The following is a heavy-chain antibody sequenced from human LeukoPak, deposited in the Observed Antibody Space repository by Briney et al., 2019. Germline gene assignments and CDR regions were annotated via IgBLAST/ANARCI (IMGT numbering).Heavy chain of an antibody. J-gene: IGHJ4*02. V-gene: IGHV3-48*02. Sequence: GGSLRLSCAASGLPFSSYTMNWLRQAPGKGLECVSYISSSGSTMYYADSVKGRFTTSRDNAKNSLYLQMSSLRDGDTAVYYCARDTYFDYWGQGTLVTVSS. CDR2: ISSSGSTM. CDR3: ARDTYFDY. CDR1: GLPFSSYT.